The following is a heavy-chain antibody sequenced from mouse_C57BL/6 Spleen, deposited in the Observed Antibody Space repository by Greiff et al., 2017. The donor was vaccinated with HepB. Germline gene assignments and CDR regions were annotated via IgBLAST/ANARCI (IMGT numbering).Heavy chain of an antibody. CDR1: GYAFTNYL. V-gene: IGHV1-54*01. CDR3: AREGYDYEEAMDY. CDR2: INPGSGGT. Sequence: VQLQQSGAELVRPGTSVKVSCKASGYAFTNYLIEWVKQRPGQGLEWIGVINPGSGGTNYNEKFKGKATLTADKSSSTAYMQLSSLTSEDSAVYFCAREGYDYEEAMDYWGQGTSVTVSS. D-gene: IGHD2-4*01. J-gene: IGHJ4*01.